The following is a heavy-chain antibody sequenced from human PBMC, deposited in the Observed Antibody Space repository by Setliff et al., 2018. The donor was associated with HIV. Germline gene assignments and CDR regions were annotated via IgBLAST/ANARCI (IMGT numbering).Heavy chain of an antibody. CDR2: ITNTGAT. Sequence: LALTCTVSGEAIRSGNYYWTWIRKTAGKALEWIGRITNTGATEYNPSLKSRVTVSVDTSQNQFSLKLTSLTAADTATYFCSRGPPFDRLCRGTLVTVSS. CDR3: SRGPPFDR. CDR1: GEAIRSGNYY. J-gene: IGHJ2*01. V-gene: IGHV4-61*02.